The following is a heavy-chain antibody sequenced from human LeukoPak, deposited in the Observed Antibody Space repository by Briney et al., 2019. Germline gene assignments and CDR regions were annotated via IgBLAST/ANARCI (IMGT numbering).Heavy chain of an antibody. J-gene: IGHJ4*02. Sequence: SETLSLTCTVSGGSISSGDYYWSWIRQPPGKGLEWIGYISKSGGTYYNPSVSRRLTISRDTSKNQFSVRLSSVTAADTAVYYCARGGDIASSVGSHFDYWGQGPLVTVSS. CDR1: GGSISSGDYY. V-gene: IGHV4-30-4*08. CDR3: ARGGDIASSVGSHFDY. D-gene: IGHD5/OR15-5a*01. CDR2: ISKSGGT.